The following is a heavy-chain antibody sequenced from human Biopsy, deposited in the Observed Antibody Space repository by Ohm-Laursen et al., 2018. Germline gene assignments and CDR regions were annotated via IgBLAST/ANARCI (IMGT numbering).Heavy chain of an antibody. V-gene: IGHV4-59*01. CDR2: ISEGGST. CDR1: GASFSGDY. J-gene: IGHJ3*01. CDR3: ARLYRLDDYWNDDPPDAFDV. Sequence: TLSLTCTVSGASFSGDYWSWIRQSPGRGLEWIGSISEGGSTYYNPSLRGRVTISVDGSKNQFSLKLSSVTAADTAVFFCARLYRLDDYWNDDPPDAFDVWAQGTMVTVSS. D-gene: IGHD3-3*01.